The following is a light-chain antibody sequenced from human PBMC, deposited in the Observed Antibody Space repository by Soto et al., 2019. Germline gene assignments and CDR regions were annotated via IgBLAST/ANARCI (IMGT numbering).Light chain of an antibody. CDR1: SNDVGCYNF. Sequence: QSALTQPASVSGSPGQSVTISCTGTSNDVGCYNFVSWYQQHPGKAPKLMIYEVSQRPSGVSTRFSGSKSGNTASLTISGLQAEDEAAYHCCSFRGAGAYVVFGGGTKLTVL. CDR2: EVS. V-gene: IGLV2-23*02. J-gene: IGLJ2*01. CDR3: CSFRGAGAYVV.